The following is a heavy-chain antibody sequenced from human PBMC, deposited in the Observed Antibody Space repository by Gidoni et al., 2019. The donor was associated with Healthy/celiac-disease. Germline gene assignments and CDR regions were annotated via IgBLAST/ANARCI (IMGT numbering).Heavy chain of an antibody. CDR1: GGSISSYY. CDR3: ARHGARYDSSGSWFDP. Sequence: QVQLQESGPGLVKPSETLSLTCTVPGGSISSYYWSWIRQPPGKGLEWIGYIYYSGSTNYNPSLKSRVTISVDTSKNQFSLKLSSVTAADTAVYYCARHGARYDSSGSWFDPWGQGTLVTVSS. D-gene: IGHD3-22*01. J-gene: IGHJ5*02. V-gene: IGHV4-59*08. CDR2: IYYSGST.